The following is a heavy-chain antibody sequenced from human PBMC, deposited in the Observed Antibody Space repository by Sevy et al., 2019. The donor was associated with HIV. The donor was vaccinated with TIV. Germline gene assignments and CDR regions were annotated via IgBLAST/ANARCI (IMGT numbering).Heavy chain of an antibody. D-gene: IGHD2-15*01. CDR3: ATSPGGTKHFNP. V-gene: IGHV1-3*01. CDR1: GFTFTYYT. Sequence: ASVKVSCRPSGFTFTYYTIHWVRQAPGQRLEWMGWINPGNGNTRYSQKFQGRVSITTDTSETTSYMALSSLRPEDTAVYYCATSPGGTKHFNPWGQGTRVTVSS. J-gene: IGHJ5*02. CDR2: INPGNGNT.